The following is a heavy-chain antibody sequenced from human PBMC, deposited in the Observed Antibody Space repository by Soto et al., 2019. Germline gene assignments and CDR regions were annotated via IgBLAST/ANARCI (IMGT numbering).Heavy chain of an antibody. V-gene: IGHV1-8*01. CDR1: GYTFTSYD. D-gene: IGHD2-2*01. Sequence: QVQLVQSGAEVKKPGASVKGSCKASGYTFTSYDINWVRQDTGQGLEWMGWMNPNSGNTGYAQKFQGRVTMTRNTSISTAYMELSSLRSEDTAVYYCARGSSGVHCSSTSCYYYYMDVWGKGTTVTVSS. J-gene: IGHJ6*03. CDR2: MNPNSGNT. CDR3: ARGSSGVHCSSTSCYYYYMDV.